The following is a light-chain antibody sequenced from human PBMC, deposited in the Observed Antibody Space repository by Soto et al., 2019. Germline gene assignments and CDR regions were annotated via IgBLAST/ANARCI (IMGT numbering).Light chain of an antibody. CDR1: SSDVGAYNY. CDR2: DVS. V-gene: IGLV2-14*03. CDR3: SSYTSSSTADV. J-gene: IGLJ1*01. Sequence: QSALTQSASVSGSPGQSITISCTGTSSDVGAYNYVSWYQQHPDKAPKVMIHDVSNRPSGVSSRFSGSKSGNTASLTISGLQAEDEGDYYCSSYTSSSTADVFGTGTKVTVL.